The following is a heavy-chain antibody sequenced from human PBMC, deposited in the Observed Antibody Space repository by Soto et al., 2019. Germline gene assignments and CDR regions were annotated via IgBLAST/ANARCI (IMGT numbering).Heavy chain of an antibody. CDR3: AREGEDIVVVPAAIRDY. CDR2: IKQDGSEK. CDR1: GFTFSSYW. V-gene: IGHV3-7*03. Sequence: PGGSLRLSCAASGFTFSSYWMSWVRQAPGKGLEWVANIKQDGSEKYYVDSVKGRFTISRDNAKNSLYLQMNSLRAEDTAVYYRAREGEDIVVVPAAIRDYWGQGTLVTVS. D-gene: IGHD2-2*02. J-gene: IGHJ4*02.